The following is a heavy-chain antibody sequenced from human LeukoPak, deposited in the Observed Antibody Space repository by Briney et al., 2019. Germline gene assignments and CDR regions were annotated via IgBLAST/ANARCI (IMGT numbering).Heavy chain of an antibody. CDR2: INPSGGST. Sequence: TPVKLSCKAAGYIFTRYNIYWVRHAPGQRLGRMGIINPSGGSTNYEQKVQGRVNMTRDTSTSTVYMELSSLTSEDTAVYDCARFAVHRRIAVAGQFGLDYWGQGTLVTVSS. CDR3: ARFAVHRRIAVAGQFGLDY. V-gene: IGHV1-46*01. J-gene: IGHJ4*02. D-gene: IGHD6-19*01. CDR1: GYIFTRYN.